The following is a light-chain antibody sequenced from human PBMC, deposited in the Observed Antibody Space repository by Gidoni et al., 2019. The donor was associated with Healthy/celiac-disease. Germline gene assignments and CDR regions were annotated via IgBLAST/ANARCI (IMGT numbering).Light chain of an antibody. Sequence: ELVMTQSPATLSVSPGERATLSCRASQSVSSNLAWYQQKPGQAPRRLIYGASTRATGIPARDSVSGSGTEFNFTISSLQSEDFAVDYCQQYNNGPPGTFGQGTKLEIK. CDR2: GAS. J-gene: IGKJ2*02. CDR1: QSVSSN. CDR3: QQYNNGPPGT. V-gene: IGKV3-15*01.